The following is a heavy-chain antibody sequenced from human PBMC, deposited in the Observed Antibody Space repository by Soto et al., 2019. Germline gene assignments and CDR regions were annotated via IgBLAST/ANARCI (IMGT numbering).Heavy chain of an antibody. Sequence: QVQLVQSGAEVKQPGSSVKVSCKTSGGTFSTYAIYWVRQAPGQGLEWMGAIIPLFGTADYAQKFQGRVTITADESTSTAYRELSSLTSEDTAVYYCARPKGSYSSGYYYFDYWGQGTLVTVSS. CDR1: GGTFSTYA. D-gene: IGHD6-19*01. V-gene: IGHV1-69*01. J-gene: IGHJ4*02. CDR3: ARPKGSYSSGYYYFDY. CDR2: IIPLFGTA.